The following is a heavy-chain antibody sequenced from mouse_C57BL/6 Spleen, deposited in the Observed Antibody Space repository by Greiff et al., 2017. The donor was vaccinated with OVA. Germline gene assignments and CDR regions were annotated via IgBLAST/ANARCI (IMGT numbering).Heavy chain of an antibody. CDR2: IYPGSGST. D-gene: IGHD1-1*01. V-gene: IGHV1-55*01. Sequence: QVQLQQPGAELVKPGASVKMSCKASGYTFTSYWITWVKQRPGQGLEWIGDIYPGSGSTNYNEKFKSKATLPVDTSSSTAYMQLSSLTSEDSAVYYCARGVTTVANYFYYWGQGTTLTVSS. CDR3: ARGVTTVANYFYY. J-gene: IGHJ2*01. CDR1: GYTFTSYW.